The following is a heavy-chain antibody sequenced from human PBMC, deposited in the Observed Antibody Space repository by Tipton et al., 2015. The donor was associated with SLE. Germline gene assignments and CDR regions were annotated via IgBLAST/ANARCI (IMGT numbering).Heavy chain of an antibody. CDR1: GFTFSSYW. CDR3: ARRPIWGWDWYFDL. J-gene: IGHJ2*01. V-gene: IGHV3-74*01. CDR2: INSDGSST. D-gene: IGHD3-16*01. Sequence: GSLRLSCAASGFTFSSYWMHWVRQAPGKGLVWVSRINSDGSSTSYADSVKGRFTISRDNAKNTLYLQMNSLRAEDTAVYYCARRPIWGWDWYFDLWGRGTLVTVSS.